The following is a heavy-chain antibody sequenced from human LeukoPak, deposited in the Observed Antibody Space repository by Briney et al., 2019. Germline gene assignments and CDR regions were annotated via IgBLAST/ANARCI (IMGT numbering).Heavy chain of an antibody. CDR1: GFTFSNFA. D-gene: IGHD5-12*01. Sequence: GGSLRLSCAASGFTFSNFAMHWVRQAPGKGLEYVSAISSNGGSTYYANSVKGRFTISRDNSKNTLYLQMGSLRAEDMAVYYCARAPRKWLRLTDDAFDIWGQGTMVTVSS. CDR2: ISSNGGST. V-gene: IGHV3-64*01. CDR3: ARAPRKWLRLTDDAFDI. J-gene: IGHJ3*02.